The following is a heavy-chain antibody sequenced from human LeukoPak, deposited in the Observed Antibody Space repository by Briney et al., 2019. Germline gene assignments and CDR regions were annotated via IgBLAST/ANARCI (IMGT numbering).Heavy chain of an antibody. CDR3: ATYRQVLLPFES. CDR2: IYYTGST. V-gene: IGHV4-59*01. Sequence: SETLSLTCTVSGDSFSGYYWSWIRQPPGEGLGWIGYIYYTGSTDYNPSLKSRVTISVDTSKNQFSLNLSSVTAADTAVYYCATYRQVLLPFESWGQGTLVTVSS. J-gene: IGHJ4*02. D-gene: IGHD2-8*02. CDR1: GDSFSGYY.